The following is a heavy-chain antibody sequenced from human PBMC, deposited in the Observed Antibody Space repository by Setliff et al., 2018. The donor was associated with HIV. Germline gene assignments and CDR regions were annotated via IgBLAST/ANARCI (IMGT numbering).Heavy chain of an antibody. CDR3: ARGGYIAARFYYFDY. V-gene: IGHV1-46*02. D-gene: IGHD6-6*01. J-gene: IGHJ4*02. Sequence: ASVKVSCKTSGYSFNSYYMDWVRQAPGQGLEWMGMINPSGAITNYAQQFQGRVTMTRDTSTSTVYMELSSLRSEDTAVYYCARGGYIAARFYYFDYWGQGLLVTVSS. CDR1: GYSFNSYY. CDR2: INPSGAIT.